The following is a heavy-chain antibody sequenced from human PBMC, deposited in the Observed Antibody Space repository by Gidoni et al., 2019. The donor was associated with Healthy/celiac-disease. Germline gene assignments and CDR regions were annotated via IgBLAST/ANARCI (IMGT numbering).Heavy chain of an antibody. D-gene: IGHD3-9*01. J-gene: IGHJ4*02. CDR3: ARQSISGRYFDWLDY. CDR2: FYYRGST. Sequence: QLQLQESGPGLVKPSETLSLTCTVSGGSISSSSYYWGWIRQPPGKGLGWIGSFYYRGSTYYNPSLKSRVTISVDTSKNQFSLKLSSVTAADTAVYYCARQSISGRYFDWLDYWGQGTLVTVSS. V-gene: IGHV4-39*01. CDR1: GGSISSSSYY.